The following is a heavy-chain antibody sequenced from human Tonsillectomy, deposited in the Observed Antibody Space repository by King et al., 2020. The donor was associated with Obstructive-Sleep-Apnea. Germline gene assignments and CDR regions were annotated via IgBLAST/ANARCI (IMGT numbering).Heavy chain of an antibody. J-gene: IGHJ4*02. CDR1: GFTFSSYA. CDR2: ISGSGGST. V-gene: IGHV3-23*04. CDR3: ANIGYCSSTSCYSH. D-gene: IGHD2-2*01. Sequence: EVQLVESGGGLVQPGGSLRLSCAASGFTFSSYAMSWVRQAPGKGLEWVSAISGSGGSTYYADSVKGRFTISRDNSKNTLYLQMNSLRAGDTAVYYCANIGYCSSTSCYSHWGQGTLVTVSS.